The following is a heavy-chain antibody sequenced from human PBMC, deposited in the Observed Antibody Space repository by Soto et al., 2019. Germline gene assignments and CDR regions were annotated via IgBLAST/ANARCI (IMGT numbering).Heavy chain of an antibody. V-gene: IGHV1-69*06. CDR1: CGTVCSHA. Sequence: SSVQCSFRACCGTVCSHAISWVRQAPGQGREWMGGSIPIFGTANYAQKFQSRVTITADKSKSTAYMELSSLRSEDTAVYYCARVVDTVLVSYYYNYGVDVWGQGCKVTASS. J-gene: IGHJ6*02. D-gene: IGHD5-18*01. CDR2: SIPIFGTA. CDR3: ARVVDTVLVSYYYNYGVDV.